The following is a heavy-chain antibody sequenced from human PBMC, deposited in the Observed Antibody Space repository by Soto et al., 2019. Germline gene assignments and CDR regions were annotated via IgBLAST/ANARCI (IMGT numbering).Heavy chain of an antibody. CDR2: IIPIFGTA. D-gene: IGHD3-22*01. CDR3: ASWEGYYYDSSGYYYAHAFEI. J-gene: IGHJ3*02. Sequence: QVQLVQSGAEVKKPGSSVKVSCKASGGTFSSYAISWVRQAPGQGLEWMGGIIPIFGTANYAQKFQGRVTSTADESTSTAYMELSSLRSEDTAVYYCASWEGYYYDSSGYYYAHAFEIWGQGPMVTVSS. CDR1: GGTFSSYA. V-gene: IGHV1-69*01.